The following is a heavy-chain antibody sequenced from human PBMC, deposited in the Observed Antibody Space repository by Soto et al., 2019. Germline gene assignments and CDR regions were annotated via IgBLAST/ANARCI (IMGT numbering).Heavy chain of an antibody. CDR2: IIPIFGTA. V-gene: IGHV1-69*01. Sequence: QVQLVQSGAEVKKPGSSVKVSCKASGGTFSSYAISWVRQAPGQGLEGMGGIIPIFGTANYAQKFQGRVTITADESTSTAYMELSSLRSEDTAVYYCSRYKSRTRSGYYNFDYWGQGTLVTVSS. D-gene: IGHD3-22*01. CDR3: SRYKSRTRSGYYNFDY. J-gene: IGHJ4*02. CDR1: GGTFSSYA.